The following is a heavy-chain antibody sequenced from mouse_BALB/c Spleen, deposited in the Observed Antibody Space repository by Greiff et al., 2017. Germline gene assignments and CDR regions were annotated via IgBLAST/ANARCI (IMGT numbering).Heavy chain of an antibody. D-gene: IGHD3-3*01. J-gene: IGHJ2*01. CDR2: ISTYYGDA. CDR3: ARGLEGRMCYFDY. V-gene: IGHV1S137*01. Sequence: VQRVESGAELVRPGVSVKISCKGSGYTFTDYAMHWVKQSHAKSLEWIGVISTYYGDASYNQKFKGKATMTVDKSSSTAYMELARLTSEDSAIYYCARGLEGRMCYFDYWGQGTTLTVSS. CDR1: GYTFTDYA.